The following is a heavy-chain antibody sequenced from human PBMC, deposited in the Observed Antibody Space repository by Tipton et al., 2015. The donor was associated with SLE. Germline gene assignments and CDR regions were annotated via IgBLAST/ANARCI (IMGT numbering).Heavy chain of an antibody. CDR2: IYYSGNT. J-gene: IGHJ5*02. V-gene: IGHV4-59*02. Sequence: TLSLTCTVSGASVSSHYWSWFRQPPGKGLEWIGYIYYSGNTKYNPSLKSRVTISLDTSRTQFSLKLSSVTAADTAVYYCARDGRGYCDNSGCSEYNWFDPWGQGTLVTVSS. CDR3: ARDGRGYCDNSGCSEYNWFDP. D-gene: IGHD2-15*01. CDR1: GASVSSHY.